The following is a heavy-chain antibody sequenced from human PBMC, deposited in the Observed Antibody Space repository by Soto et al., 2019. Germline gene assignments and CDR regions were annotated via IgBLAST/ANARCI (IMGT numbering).Heavy chain of an antibody. J-gene: IGHJ6*02. CDR1: GGSFSGYY. D-gene: IGHD3-16*01. CDR2: INHSGST. V-gene: IGHV4-34*01. CDR3: ARVGGGYYYYYGMDV. Sequence: SETLSLTCAVYGGSFSGYYWSWIRQPPGKGLEWIGEINHSGSTNYNPSLKSRVTISVDTSKNQFSLKLSSVTAADTAVYYRARVGGGYYYYYGMDVWGQGTTVTVSS.